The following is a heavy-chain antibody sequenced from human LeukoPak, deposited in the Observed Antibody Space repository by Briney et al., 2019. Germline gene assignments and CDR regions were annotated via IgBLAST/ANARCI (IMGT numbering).Heavy chain of an antibody. CDR1: GGTFSSYA. V-gene: IGHV1-69*13. Sequence: SVTVSCKASGGTFSSYAISWVRQAPGQGLEWMGGIIPIFGTANYAQKFQGRVTITADESTSTAYMELSSLRSEDTAVYYCASRDGYNYPGVDYWGQGTLVTVSS. D-gene: IGHD5-24*01. J-gene: IGHJ4*02. CDR3: ASRDGYNYPGVDY. CDR2: IIPIFGTA.